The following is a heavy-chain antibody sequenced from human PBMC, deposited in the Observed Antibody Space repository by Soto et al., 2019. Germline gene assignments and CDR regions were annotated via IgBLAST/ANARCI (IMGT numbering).Heavy chain of an antibody. V-gene: IGHV4-61*01. CDR3: TRGGDAYKNGH. D-gene: IGHD2-21*01. CDR1: GGSVNIGTYY. J-gene: IGHJ4*02. Sequence: QVQLQESGPGLVKPSETLSLTCTVPGGSVNIGTYYWSWLRQPPGKGLEWIGFIHYSGSTNYNPSLTSRVTMSVDTSKNQFSLKLTSVNAADTAVYYCTRGGDAYKNGHWGQGTLVTVSS. CDR2: IHYSGST.